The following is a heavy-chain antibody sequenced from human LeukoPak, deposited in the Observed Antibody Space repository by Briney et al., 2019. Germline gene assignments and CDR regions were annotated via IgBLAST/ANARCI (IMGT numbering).Heavy chain of an antibody. D-gene: IGHD6-13*01. CDR3: ARDTDSWYFDY. CDR1: RFTFSTYW. Sequence: GGSLRLSCAASRFTFSTYWMHWVRQAPGKGLVWVSRINSDGSSTSYADSVKGRFTISRDNAKNTLYLQMNSLRAEDTAVYYCARDTDSWYFDYWGQGTLVTVSS. J-gene: IGHJ4*02. CDR2: INSDGSST. V-gene: IGHV3-74*01.